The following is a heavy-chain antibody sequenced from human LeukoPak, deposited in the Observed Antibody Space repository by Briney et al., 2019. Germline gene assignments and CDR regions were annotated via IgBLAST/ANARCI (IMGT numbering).Heavy chain of an antibody. CDR2: IYHSGST. CDR1: GYSISSGYY. D-gene: IGHD6-6*01. V-gene: IGHV4-38-2*02. Sequence: SETLSLTCTVSGYSISSGYYWGWIRQPPGKGLEWSGSIYHSGSTYYNPSLKSRVTISVDTSKNQFSLKLSSVTAADTAVYYCARWGSIAVARFDYWGQGTLVTVSS. J-gene: IGHJ4*02. CDR3: ARWGSIAVARFDY.